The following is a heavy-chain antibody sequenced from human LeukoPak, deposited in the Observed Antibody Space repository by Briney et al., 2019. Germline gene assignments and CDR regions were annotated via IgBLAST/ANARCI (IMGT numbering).Heavy chain of an antibody. D-gene: IGHD6-19*01. J-gene: IGHJ4*02. CDR1: GFTFSSYS. Sequence: GESLKISCAASGFTFSSYSMNWVRQAPGKGLEWVSYISSSSSTIYYADSVKGRFTISRDNAKNSLYLQMNSLRAEDTAVYYCARAVAGPDYWGQGTLVTVSS. V-gene: IGHV3-48*01. CDR2: ISSSSSTI. CDR3: ARAVAGPDY.